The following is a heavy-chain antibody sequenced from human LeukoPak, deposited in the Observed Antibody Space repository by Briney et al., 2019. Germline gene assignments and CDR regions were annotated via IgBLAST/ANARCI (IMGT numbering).Heavy chain of an antibody. J-gene: IGHJ4*02. CDR3: ARWVEEDTDY. V-gene: IGHV4-34*01. CDR2: INHSGST. CDR1: GGSISSDY. Sequence: PSETLSLTCTISGGSISSDYWSWIRQPPGMGLEWIGEINHSGSTSYNPSLKSRVTISVDTSKNQFSLKLSSVTAADTAVYYCARWVEEDTDYWGQGTLVTVSS. D-gene: IGHD2-15*01.